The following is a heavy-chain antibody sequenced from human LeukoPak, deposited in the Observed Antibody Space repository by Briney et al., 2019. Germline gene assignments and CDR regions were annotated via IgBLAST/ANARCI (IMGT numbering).Heavy chain of an antibody. CDR1: GGSISSSSYY. Sequence: SETLSLTCTVSGGSISSSSYYWSWIRQPPGKGLEWIGEINHSGSTNYNPSLKSRVTISVDTSKNQFSLKLSSVTAADTAVYYCARVRRYCSSTSCYTFYFDYWGQGTLVTVSS. V-gene: IGHV4-39*07. D-gene: IGHD2-2*01. J-gene: IGHJ4*02. CDR3: ARVRRYCSSTSCYTFYFDY. CDR2: INHSGST.